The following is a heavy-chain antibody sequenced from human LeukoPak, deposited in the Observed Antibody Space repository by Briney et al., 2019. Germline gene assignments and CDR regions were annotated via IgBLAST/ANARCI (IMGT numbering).Heavy chain of an antibody. CDR3: AIAVAGTMDYFDY. CDR2: INPNSGGT. V-gene: IGHV1-2*02. J-gene: IGHJ4*02. Sequence: GASVKVSCKASGYSFTAYYMHWVRQAPGQGLEWMGWINPNSGGTNYAQNFQGRVTMTRDTSISTAYMELRSLRSDDTAVYYCAIAVAGTMDYFDYWGQGTLVTVSS. CDR1: GYSFTAYY. D-gene: IGHD6-19*01.